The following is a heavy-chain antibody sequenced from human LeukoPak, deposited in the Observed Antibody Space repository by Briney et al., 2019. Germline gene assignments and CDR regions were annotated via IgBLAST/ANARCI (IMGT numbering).Heavy chain of an antibody. CDR3: ARDRPTGASRLFVVQ. D-gene: IGHD3-3*01. Sequence: PGGSLRLSCAASGFTFSSYSMTWVRPAPGKGLEWVSSMCSGSRYVYYADSVRGRFTISRDNAKNSLYLLMNSLRAEDTAVYYCARDRPTGASRLFVVQWGQGTLVTVSS. CDR2: MCSGSRYV. CDR1: GFTFSSYS. V-gene: IGHV3-21*01. J-gene: IGHJ4*02.